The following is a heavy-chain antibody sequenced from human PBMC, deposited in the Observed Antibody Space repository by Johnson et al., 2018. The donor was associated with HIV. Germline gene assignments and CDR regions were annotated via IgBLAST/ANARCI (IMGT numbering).Heavy chain of an antibody. CDR3: AGQVRACDI. CDR1: GFTFSSYW. V-gene: IGHV3-7*01. D-gene: IGHD6-19*01. CDR2: IKQDGSEK. J-gene: IGHJ3*02. Sequence: VQLVESGGGLVQPGGSLRLSCAASGFTFSSYWMHWVRQAPGEGLEWVANIKQDGSEKYYVASVKGRFTISRDNSMHTMYLQMNSLRAEDTAVYYCAGQVRACDIWGQGTMVTVSS.